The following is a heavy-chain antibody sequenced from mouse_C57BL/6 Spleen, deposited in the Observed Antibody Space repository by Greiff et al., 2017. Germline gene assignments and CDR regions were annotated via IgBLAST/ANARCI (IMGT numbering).Heavy chain of an antibody. Sequence: EVQLQQSGAELVRPGASVKLSCTASGFNIKDDYMHWVKQRPEQGLEWIGWIDPENGDTAYASKFQGKATITADTSSNTAYLQLSSLTSEDTAVYYCTNYYGSRDWYFDVWGTGTTVTVSS. D-gene: IGHD1-1*01. V-gene: IGHV14-4*01. CDR3: TNYYGSRDWYFDV. CDR2: IDPENGDT. J-gene: IGHJ1*03. CDR1: GFNIKDDY.